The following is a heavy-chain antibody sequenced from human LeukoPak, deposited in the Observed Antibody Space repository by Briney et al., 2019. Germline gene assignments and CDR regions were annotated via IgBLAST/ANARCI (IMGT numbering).Heavy chain of an antibody. CDR2: IYYSGST. CDR1: GGSISSYY. J-gene: IGHJ5*02. D-gene: IGHD1-26*01. V-gene: IGHV4-59*01. CDR3: ARGGAAGSWFDP. Sequence: SETLSLTCTVSGGSISSYYWSWVRQPPGKGLEWIGYIYYSGSTNYHPSLKSRVTISVDTSKDQFSLKLSSVTAADTAVYYCARGGAAGSWFDPWGRGTLVTVSS.